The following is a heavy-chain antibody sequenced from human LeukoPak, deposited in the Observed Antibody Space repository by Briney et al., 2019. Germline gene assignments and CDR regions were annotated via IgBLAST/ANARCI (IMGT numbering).Heavy chain of an antibody. Sequence: PGGSLRLSCAASGFTFSSNYMSWVRQAPGKGLEWVSVIYSGGSTYYADSVKGRFTISRDNSKNTLYLQMNSLRAEDTAVYYCARWVTLNDAFDVWGQGTMVTVSS. D-gene: IGHD2-21*02. CDR1: GFTFSSNY. V-gene: IGHV3-53*01. CDR2: IYSGGST. J-gene: IGHJ3*01. CDR3: ARWVTLNDAFDV.